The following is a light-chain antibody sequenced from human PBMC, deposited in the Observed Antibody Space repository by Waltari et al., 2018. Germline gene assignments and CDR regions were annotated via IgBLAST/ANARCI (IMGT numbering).Light chain of an antibody. J-gene: IGKJ4*01. CDR2: AAS. V-gene: IGKV3-20*01. CDR3: QQTYSNPRLT. CDR1: QSVSKY. Sequence: EVVLPQSPGTLSLSPGERATLSCRASQSVSKYLAWYQQRPGQAPRLLIYAASTRATGIPDRFSGSGSGTAFTLTISSLQPEDFASYYCQQTYSNPRLTFGGGTKVEIK.